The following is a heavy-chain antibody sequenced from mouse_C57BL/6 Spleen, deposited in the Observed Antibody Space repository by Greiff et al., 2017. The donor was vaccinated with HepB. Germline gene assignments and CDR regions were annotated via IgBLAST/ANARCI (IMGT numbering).Heavy chain of an antibody. CDR2: INPYNGDT. D-gene: IGHD1-1*01. CDR1: GYSFTGYF. CDR3: ARGGYYYGSSYEAMDY. Sequence: SGPELVKPGDSVKISCKASGYSFTGYFMNWVMQSHGKSLEWIGRINPYNGDTFYNQKFKGKATLTVDKSSSTAHMELRSLTSEDSAVYYCARGGYYYGSSYEAMDYWGQGTSVTVSS. V-gene: IGHV1-20*01. J-gene: IGHJ4*01.